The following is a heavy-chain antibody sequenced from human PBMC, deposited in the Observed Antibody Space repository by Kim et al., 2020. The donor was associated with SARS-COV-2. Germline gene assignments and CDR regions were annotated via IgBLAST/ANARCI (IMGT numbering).Heavy chain of an antibody. CDR2: IIPIFGTA. V-gene: IGHV1-69*06. Sequence: SVKVSCKASGGTFSSYATSWVRQAPGQGLEWMGGIIPIFGTANYAQKFQGRVTITADKSTSTAYMELSSLRSEDTAVYYCARGGGIVVVTAFDYWGQGTLVTVSS. CDR1: GGTFSSYA. CDR3: ARGGGIVVVTAFDY. J-gene: IGHJ4*02. D-gene: IGHD2-21*02.